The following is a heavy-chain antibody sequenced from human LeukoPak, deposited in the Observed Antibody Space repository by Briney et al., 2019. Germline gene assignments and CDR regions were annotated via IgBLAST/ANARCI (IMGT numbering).Heavy chain of an antibody. V-gene: IGHV3-49*04. CDR3: TREIQADYGDKYYFDY. J-gene: IGHJ4*02. CDR2: IRSKAYGGTT. Sequence: GGSLRLSCAASGFTFSRHWMSWVRQAPGKGLEWVGFIRSKAYGGTTEYAASVKGRFTISRDDSKSIAYLQMNSLKTEDTAVYYCTREIQADYGDKYYFDYWGQGTLVTVSS. D-gene: IGHD4-17*01. CDR1: GFTFSRHW.